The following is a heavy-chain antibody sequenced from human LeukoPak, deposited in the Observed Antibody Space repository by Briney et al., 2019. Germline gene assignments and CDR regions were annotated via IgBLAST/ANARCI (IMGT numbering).Heavy chain of an antibody. CDR2: IDYGATT. CDR3: ARGGYYDSSGYYYRSFDY. CDR1: GDSISSSSSY. V-gene: IGHV4-39*07. D-gene: IGHD3-22*01. J-gene: IGHJ4*02. Sequence: PSETLSLTCTVSGDSISSSSSYWGWIRQPPGKGLEWIGTIDYGATTYYNPSLKSRVTISVDTSKNQFSLKLSSVTAADTAVYYCARGGYYDSSGYYYRSFDYWGQGTLVTVSS.